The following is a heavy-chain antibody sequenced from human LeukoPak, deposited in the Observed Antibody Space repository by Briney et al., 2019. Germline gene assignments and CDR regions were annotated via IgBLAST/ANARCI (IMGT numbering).Heavy chain of an antibody. D-gene: IGHD3-22*01. J-gene: IGHJ4*02. Sequence: GGSLRLSCAASGFTFRSYAMSWVRQAPGKGLEWVSTISGSGGNTYYADSVKGRFTISRDNSKNTVYVQMNCLRAEDTAVYYCAKGYDSSGYYFNSHDYWGQGTPVTVSS. CDR1: GFTFRSYA. V-gene: IGHV3-23*01. CDR3: AKGYDSSGYYFNSHDY. CDR2: ISGSGGNT.